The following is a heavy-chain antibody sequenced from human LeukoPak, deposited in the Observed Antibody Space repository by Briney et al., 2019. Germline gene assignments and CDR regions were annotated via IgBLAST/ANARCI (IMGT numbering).Heavy chain of an antibody. CDR2: ISGSGGST. D-gene: IGHD6-19*01. Sequence: PGGSLRLSCAASGFTFSSYGMSWVRQAPGKGLEWVSAISGSGGSTYYADSVKGRFTISRDNSKNTLYLQMNSLRAEDTAVYYCAKDRYSSGWYGVGYYFDYWGQGTLVTVSS. CDR1: GFTFSSYG. V-gene: IGHV3-23*01. CDR3: AKDRYSSGWYGVGYYFDY. J-gene: IGHJ4*02.